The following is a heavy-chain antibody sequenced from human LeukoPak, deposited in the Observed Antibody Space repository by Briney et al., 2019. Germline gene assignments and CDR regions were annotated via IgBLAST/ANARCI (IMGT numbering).Heavy chain of an antibody. CDR1: GFTFSSYS. D-gene: IGHD3-10*01. Sequence: PGGSLRLSCAASGFTFSSYSMNWVRQAPGKGLEWVSSISSSSSYIYYADSVKGRFTISRDNSKNTLYLQMNSLRAEDTAVYYCAKRSRRLTIVRGVPREDVWGQGTTVTVSS. V-gene: IGHV3-21*04. CDR3: AKRSRRLTIVRGVPREDV. CDR2: ISSSSSYI. J-gene: IGHJ6*02.